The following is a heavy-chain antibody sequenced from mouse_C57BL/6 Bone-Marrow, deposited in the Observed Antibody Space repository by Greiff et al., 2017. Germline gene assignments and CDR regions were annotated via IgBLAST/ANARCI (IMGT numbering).Heavy chain of an antibody. V-gene: IGHV5-17*01. Sequence: EVQRVESGGGLVKPGGSLKLSCAASGFTFSDYGMHWVRQAPEKGLEWVAYISSGSSTIYYADTVKGRFTLSSDNAKNTLYLQLTSLRSEDTAMDYCAMSWLLTTWLAYWGQGTLVTVSA. CDR1: GFTFSDYG. D-gene: IGHD2-3*01. CDR2: ISSGSSTI. CDR3: AMSWLLTTWLAY. J-gene: IGHJ3*01.